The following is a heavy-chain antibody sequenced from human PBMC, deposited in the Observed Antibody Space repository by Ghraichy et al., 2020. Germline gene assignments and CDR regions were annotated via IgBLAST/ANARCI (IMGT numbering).Heavy chain of an antibody. CDR1: GGSVSSGRYY. Sequence: SETLSLTCTVAGGSVSSGRYYWSWIRQPPGKGLEWIGYIYYSGSTNYNPSLKSRVTISVDTSKNQFSLKLSSVTAADTAVYYCARGGLAVAGTIDYWGQGTLVTVSS. CDR3: ARGGLAVAGTIDY. J-gene: IGHJ4*02. D-gene: IGHD6-19*01. V-gene: IGHV4-61*01. CDR2: IYYSGST.